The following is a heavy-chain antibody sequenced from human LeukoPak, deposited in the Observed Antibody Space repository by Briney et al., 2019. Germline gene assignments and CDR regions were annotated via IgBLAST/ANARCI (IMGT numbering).Heavy chain of an antibody. D-gene: IGHD1-1*01. CDR1: GYTFTSYD. CDR2: MNPNSGNT. V-gene: IGHV1-8*01. J-gene: IGHJ4*02. CDR3: ARASQWNLGSQLDY. Sequence: ASVKVSCKASGYTFTSYDINWVRQATGQGLEWMGWMNPNSGNTGYAQKFQGRVTMTRNTSISTAYMELSSLRSEDTAVYYCARASQWNLGSQLDYWGQGTLVTVSS.